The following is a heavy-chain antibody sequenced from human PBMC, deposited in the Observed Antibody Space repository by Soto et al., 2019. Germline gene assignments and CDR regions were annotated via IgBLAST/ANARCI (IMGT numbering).Heavy chain of an antibody. CDR1: GGSISSSDG. CDR2: IYHSGST. J-gene: IGHJ6*02. CDR3: ARVQNTGYGMDV. Sequence: SESLSLTCAVSGGSISSSDGWSWVRQPPGKGLEWIGEIYHSGSTSYNPSLKSRVTISVDKSKNQFSLKLSSVTAADTAVYYCARVQNTGYGMDVWVQGTTVTVSS. V-gene: IGHV4-4*02. D-gene: IGHD4-17*01.